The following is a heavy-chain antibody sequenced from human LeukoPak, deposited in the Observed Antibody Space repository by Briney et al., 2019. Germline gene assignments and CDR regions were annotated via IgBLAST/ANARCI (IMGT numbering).Heavy chain of an antibody. Sequence: GGSLRLSFVVSGFSLNNDAMSWVRQAPGKGLEWISGFSVTGHRTYYADSVKGRFTISREVSRDTLYLQMNSLRVDDTAVYYCVKGNGYSWGKGTTVSVSS. CDR2: FSVTGHRT. J-gene: IGHJ6*04. CDR1: GFSLNNDA. CDR3: VKGNGYS. V-gene: IGHV3-23*01. D-gene: IGHD6-13*01.